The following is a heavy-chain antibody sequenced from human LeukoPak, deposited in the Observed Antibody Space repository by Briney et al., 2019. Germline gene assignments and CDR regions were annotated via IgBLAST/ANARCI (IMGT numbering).Heavy chain of an antibody. J-gene: IGHJ4*02. V-gene: IGHV4-34*01. CDR3: ARGGGVWGSYRLFDY. CDR1: GGSFSGYY. Sequence: SETLSLTCAVYGGSFSGYYWSWIRQPPGKGLEWIGEINHSGSTNYNPSLKSRVTISVDTSKNQFSLKLSSVTAADTAVYYCARGGGVWGSYRLFDYWGREPWSPSPQ. CDR2: INHSGST. D-gene: IGHD3-16*02.